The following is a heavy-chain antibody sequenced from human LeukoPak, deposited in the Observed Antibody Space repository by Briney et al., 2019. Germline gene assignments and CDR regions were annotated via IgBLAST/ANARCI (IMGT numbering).Heavy chain of an antibody. V-gene: IGHV4-59*01. Sequence: PSETLSLTCTVSGDSIRSYYWSRIRQPPGKGLEWIGYIYYSGSTNYNPSLKSRVTISVDTSKNQFSLKLSSVTAADTAVYYCARVRVYPAAFDIWGQGTMVTVSS. CDR3: ARVRVYPAAFDI. CDR2: IYYSGST. J-gene: IGHJ3*02. CDR1: GDSIRSYY. D-gene: IGHD6-13*01.